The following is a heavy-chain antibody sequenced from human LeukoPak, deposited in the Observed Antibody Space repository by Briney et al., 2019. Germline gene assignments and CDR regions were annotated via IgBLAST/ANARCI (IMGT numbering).Heavy chain of an antibody. Sequence: GSSVKVSCKASGGTFSSYAISWVRQAPGQGLEWMGGIIPIFGTANYAQKFQGRVTMTRNTSISTAYMELSSLRSEDTAVYYCARGSSTVLLWFGEGFRYYYMDVWGKGTTVTISS. D-gene: IGHD3-10*01. CDR3: ARGSSTVLLWFGEGFRYYYMDV. V-gene: IGHV1-69*05. CDR1: GGTFSSYA. J-gene: IGHJ6*03. CDR2: IIPIFGTA.